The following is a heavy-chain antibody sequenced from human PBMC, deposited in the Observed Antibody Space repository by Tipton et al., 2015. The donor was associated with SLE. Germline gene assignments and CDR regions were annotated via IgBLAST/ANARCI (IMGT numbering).Heavy chain of an antibody. D-gene: IGHD1-26*01. J-gene: IGHJ4*02. V-gene: IGHV4-59*08. CDR3: ARHSGSPYYFDF. CDR2: IYYTGST. Sequence: TLSLTCTVSGGSMSTYYWSWIRLPPGKGLEWIGYIYYTGSTHYNPSLESRVTLSVDTSKNQFSLNLASVTAADTAIYYCARHSGSPYYFDFWGQGTLVTVPS. CDR1: GGSMSTYY.